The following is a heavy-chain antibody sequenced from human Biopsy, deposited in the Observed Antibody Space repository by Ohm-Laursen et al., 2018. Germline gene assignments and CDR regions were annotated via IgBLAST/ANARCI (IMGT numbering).Heavy chain of an antibody. CDR2: IYPNSGDT. Sequence: SVKVSCKASGDAFLGYYLHWVRQAPGQGLEWMGSIYPNSGDTDFAQKFQGRVSMTRDTSVSTAYLELSSLRYDDTAIYYCARDLLEWSLPSWGQGTLVTVSS. D-gene: IGHD3-3*01. V-gene: IGHV1-2*02. CDR3: ARDLLEWSLPS. CDR1: GDAFLGYY. J-gene: IGHJ4*02.